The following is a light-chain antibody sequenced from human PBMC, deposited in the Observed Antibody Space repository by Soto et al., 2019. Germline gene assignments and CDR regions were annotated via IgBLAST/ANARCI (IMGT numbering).Light chain of an antibody. CDR3: CSYAGSYTLWV. CDR2: DVS. CDR1: SSDVGGYNY. V-gene: IGLV2-11*01. Sequence: QAVLTQPRSVSGSPGQSVTISCTGTSSDVGGYNYVSWYQQYPGKAPKLIIYDVSKRPSGVPDRFSGSKSGNTASLTISGLQAEDEADYYCCSYAGSYTLWVFGGGTKGTVL. J-gene: IGLJ3*02.